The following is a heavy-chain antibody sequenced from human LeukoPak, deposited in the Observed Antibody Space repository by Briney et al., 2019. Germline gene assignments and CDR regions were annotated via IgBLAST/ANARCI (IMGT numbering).Heavy chain of an antibody. CDR2: ISGSGGST. CDR1: GFTFSSYA. Sequence: GGSLRLSCAASGFTFSSYAMSWVRQAPGKGLEWVSAISGSGGSTYYADSVKGRFTISRDNSKNTLYLQMNSLGAEDTAVYYCAKVTYYYDSSGYYADAFDIWGQGTMVTVSS. D-gene: IGHD3-22*01. V-gene: IGHV3-23*01. J-gene: IGHJ3*02. CDR3: AKVTYYYDSSGYYADAFDI.